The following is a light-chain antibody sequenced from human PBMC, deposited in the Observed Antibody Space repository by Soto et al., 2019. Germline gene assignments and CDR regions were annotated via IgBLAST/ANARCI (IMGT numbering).Light chain of an antibody. CDR1: QSISRW. J-gene: IGKJ1*01. Sequence: DIQMTQSPSTLSASLGDRVTITCRAIQSISRWLAWYQQKPGTAPKLLIYDASSLESGVPSRFSGRGSGTQFTLTISSLQPDDFATYYCQRYNTFSGTFGPGTKVDI. CDR2: DAS. CDR3: QRYNTFSGT. V-gene: IGKV1-5*01.